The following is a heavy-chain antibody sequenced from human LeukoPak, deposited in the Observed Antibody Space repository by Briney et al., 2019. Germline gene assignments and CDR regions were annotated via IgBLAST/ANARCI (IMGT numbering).Heavy chain of an antibody. D-gene: IGHD1-26*01. CDR2: ISYDGSNK. V-gene: IGHV3-30*01. Sequence: TGRSLRLSCAASGFTFSSYAMHWVRQAPGKGLEWVAVISYDGSNKYYADSVKGRFTFSRDNSKNTLYLQMNSLRAEDTAVYYCARDMYSYSGSYFGAADYWGQGTLVTVSS. J-gene: IGHJ4*02. CDR1: GFTFSSYA. CDR3: ARDMYSYSGSYFGAADY.